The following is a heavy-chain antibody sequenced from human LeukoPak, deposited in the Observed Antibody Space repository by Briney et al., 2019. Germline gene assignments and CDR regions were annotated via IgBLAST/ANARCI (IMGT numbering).Heavy chain of an antibody. CDR2: ISDSGGST. CDR3: AKVDSSSWYVAFDM. Sequence: PGGSLRLSCAASGFTFSNAWMTWVRQAPGKGLEWVSGISDSGGSTYYADSVKGRLTISRDNSKNTLYLQMNSLRAEDTAVYYCAKVDSSSWYVAFDMWGQGTMVTVPS. J-gene: IGHJ3*02. CDR1: GFTFSNAW. V-gene: IGHV3-23*01. D-gene: IGHD6-13*01.